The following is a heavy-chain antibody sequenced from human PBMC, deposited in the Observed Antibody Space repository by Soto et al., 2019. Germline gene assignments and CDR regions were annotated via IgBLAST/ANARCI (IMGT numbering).Heavy chain of an antibody. CDR2: INPGSTTR. Sequence: PGGSLRLSGAVSGLTFTTYNFNWVRHAPGKGLEWISFINPGSTTRHYADSVKGRFTISRDNAKNSLYLQMDSLTDADAAVYYCVRASTGNSYGYFYWGQGPLVNASS. J-gene: IGHJ4*02. V-gene: IGHV3-48*02. CDR1: GLTFTTYN. D-gene: IGHD5-18*01. CDR3: VRASTGNSYGYFY.